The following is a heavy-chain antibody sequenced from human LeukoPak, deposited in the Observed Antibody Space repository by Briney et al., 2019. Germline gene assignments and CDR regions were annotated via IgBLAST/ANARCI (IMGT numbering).Heavy chain of an antibody. CDR2: MNPNSGNT. Sequence: GASVKVSCKASGYTFTSYDINWVRQATGQGLEWMGWMNPNSGNTGYAQKFQGRVTITRDTSASTAYMELSSLRSEDMAVYYCARYSGNPGFDYWGQGTLVTVSS. D-gene: IGHD1-26*01. CDR1: GYTFTSYD. J-gene: IGHJ4*02. V-gene: IGHV1-8*03. CDR3: ARYSGNPGFDY.